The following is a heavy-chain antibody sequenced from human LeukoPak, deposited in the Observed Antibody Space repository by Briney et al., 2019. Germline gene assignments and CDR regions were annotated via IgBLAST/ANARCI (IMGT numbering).Heavy chain of an antibody. CDR1: GFTFSSYG. D-gene: IGHD3-22*01. CDR3: AKSYRTYYYDSSGYENWYDP. Sequence: TGGSLRLSRAASGFTFSSYGMHWVRQAPGKGLEWVAFIRYDGSNKYYADSVKGRFTISRDNSKNTLYLQMNSLRAEDTAVYYCAKSYRTYYYDSSGYENWYDPWGQGTLVTVSS. CDR2: IRYDGSNK. V-gene: IGHV3-30*02. J-gene: IGHJ5*02.